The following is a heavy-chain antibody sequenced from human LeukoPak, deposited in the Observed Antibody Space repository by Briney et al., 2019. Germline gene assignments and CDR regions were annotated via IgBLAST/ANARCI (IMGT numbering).Heavy chain of an antibody. D-gene: IGHD3-22*01. Sequence: SETLSLTCAVYGGSFSGYYWSWIRQPPGKGLEWIGEINHSGSTNYNPSLKSRVTISVDTSKNQFSLKLSSVTAADTAVYYCARKHSSGYYPDYWGQGTLVTVSS. CDR3: ARKHSSGYYPDY. CDR1: GGSFSGYY. V-gene: IGHV4-34*01. CDR2: INHSGST. J-gene: IGHJ4*02.